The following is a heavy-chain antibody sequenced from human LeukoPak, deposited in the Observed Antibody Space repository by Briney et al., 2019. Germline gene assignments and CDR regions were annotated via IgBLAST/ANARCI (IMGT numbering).Heavy chain of an antibody. CDR1: GGSISSSNW. Sequence: RPSETLSLTCAVSGGSISSSNWWSWVRQPPGKGLEWIGEIYHSGSTNYNPSLKSRVTISVDKSKNQFSLKLSSVTAADTAVYYCARERELELRYFDYWGQGTLVTVSS. J-gene: IGHJ4*02. D-gene: IGHD1-7*01. CDR3: ARERELELRYFDY. V-gene: IGHV4-4*02. CDR2: IYHSGST.